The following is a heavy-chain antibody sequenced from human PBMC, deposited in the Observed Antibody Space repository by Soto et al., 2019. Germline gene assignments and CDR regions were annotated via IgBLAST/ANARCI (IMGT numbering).Heavy chain of an antibody. V-gene: IGHV3-15*01. CDR1: GFTFSNAW. J-gene: IGHJ4*02. CDR3: TTDYTVRGFDY. D-gene: IGHD4-17*01. Sequence: EVQLVESGGGLVKPGGSLRLSCAASGFTFSNAWMSWVRQAPGKGLEWVGRIKSKTDGGTTDYAAPVNGRFTISRDDSKNTLYLQMNSLKTEDTAVYYCTTDYTVRGFDYWGQGTLVTVSS. CDR2: IKSKTDGGTT.